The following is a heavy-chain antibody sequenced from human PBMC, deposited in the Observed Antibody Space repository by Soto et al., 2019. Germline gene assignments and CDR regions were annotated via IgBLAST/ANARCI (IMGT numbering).Heavy chain of an antibody. CDR1: GYTFTSYG. J-gene: IGHJ5*02. CDR3: ARNYGTWFDP. V-gene: IGHV1-18*04. D-gene: IGHD3-16*01. CDR2: ISAYNGNT. Sequence: ASVRVSCKASGYTFTSYGISWGRQAAGQGFEWMGWISAYNGNTNYAQKLQGRVTMTTDTSTSTAYLELRSRRSDDTAVYYCARNYGTWFDPWGQGNLVTAPQ.